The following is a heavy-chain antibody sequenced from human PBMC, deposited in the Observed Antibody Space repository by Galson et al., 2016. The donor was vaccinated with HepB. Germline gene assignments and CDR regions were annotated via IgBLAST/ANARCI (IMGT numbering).Heavy chain of an antibody. V-gene: IGHV5-51*01. Sequence: QSGAEVTKPGESLKISCKGSGYKFADYWIGWVRQMPGRGLEWRGIVWPGDSDTRYSPSFQGQVTMSADKSTATAYLQWSSLKASDTAMYYCARQGDYSGRWSPFDSWGRGTLVTASS. CDR1: GYKFADYW. J-gene: IGHJ2*01. CDR2: VWPGDSDT. CDR3: ARQGDYSGRWSPFDS. D-gene: IGHD3-9*01.